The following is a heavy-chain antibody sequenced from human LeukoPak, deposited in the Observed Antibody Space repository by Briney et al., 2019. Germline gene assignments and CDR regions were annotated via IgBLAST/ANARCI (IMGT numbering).Heavy chain of an antibody. Sequence: PSETLSLTSTVPGHSISSGHFWGWIRQPPGKGLECIGTIYHSGSTYYNPSLKHRVTISVDTSKNQFSLKLNSVTAADTAVYYCEMGGFGELLPYYFDYWGQGTLVTVSS. J-gene: IGHJ4*02. CDR3: EMGGFGELLPYYFDY. D-gene: IGHD3-10*01. CDR2: IYHSGST. V-gene: IGHV4-38-2*02. CDR1: GHSISSGHF.